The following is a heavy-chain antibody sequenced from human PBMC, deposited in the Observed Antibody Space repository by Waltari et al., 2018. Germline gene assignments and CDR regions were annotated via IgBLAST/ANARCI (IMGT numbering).Heavy chain of an antibody. Sequence: QVQLQESGPGLVNPAGTLSLTCAVSGGSISSSNWWSWVRQPPGKGLEWIREIYHSEGTNYNPSLKSRVTISVDKSKNQFSLKLGSVTAADPAVYYCSRAAVNWNYCFAYWGQGTLVTVSS. CDR2: IYHSEGT. CDR3: SRAAVNWNYCFAY. J-gene: IGHJ4*02. D-gene: IGHD1-7*01. CDR1: GGSISSSNW. V-gene: IGHV4-4*02.